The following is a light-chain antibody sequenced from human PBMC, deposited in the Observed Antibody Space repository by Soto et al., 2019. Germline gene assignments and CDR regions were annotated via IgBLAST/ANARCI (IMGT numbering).Light chain of an antibody. CDR1: QSLLHTNGYNY. J-gene: IGKJ4*01. CDR2: LGS. V-gene: IGKV2-28*01. CDR3: MQGLEKTPT. Sequence: DLVMTQSPLSLPVTPGEPASISCRSSQSLLHTNGYNYLDWYLQKPGQSPQLLIYLGSNRASGVPDRFSGSGSGTDFTLKISRVEAEDVGVYYCMQGLEKTPTFGGGTKVEIK.